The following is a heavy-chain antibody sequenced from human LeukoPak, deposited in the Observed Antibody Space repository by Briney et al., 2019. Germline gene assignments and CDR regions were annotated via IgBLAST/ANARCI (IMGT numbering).Heavy chain of an antibody. CDR1: GGSISGYY. J-gene: IGHJ4*02. Sequence: SETLSLTCTVSGGSISGYYWGWIRQPPGMGLEWIGYIYYSGTTNYNPSLKSRVTISVDTSKNQFSLKLRSVTAADTAVYYCAKVGTGTIDYWGQGTLVTVSS. D-gene: IGHD1-1*01. CDR2: IYYSGTT. V-gene: IGHV4-59*01. CDR3: AKVGTGTIDY.